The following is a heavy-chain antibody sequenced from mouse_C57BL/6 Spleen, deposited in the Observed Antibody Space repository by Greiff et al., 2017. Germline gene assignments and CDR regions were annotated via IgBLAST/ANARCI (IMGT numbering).Heavy chain of an antibody. CDR1: GYTFTDYE. V-gene: IGHV1-15*01. D-gene: IGHD4-1*01. CDR2: IDPETGGT. CDR3: TTNCGTWFAY. Sequence: VQLQQSGAELVRPGASVTLSCKASGYTFTDYEMHWVKQTPVHGLEWIGAIDPETGGTSYNQKFKGKAILTADKSSSTAYMQLRSLTSADSAVYYCTTNCGTWFAYWGQGTLGTVSA. J-gene: IGHJ3*01.